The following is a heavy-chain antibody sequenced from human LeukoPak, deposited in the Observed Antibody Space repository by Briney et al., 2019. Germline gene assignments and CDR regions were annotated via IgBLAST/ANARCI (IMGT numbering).Heavy chain of an antibody. D-gene: IGHD2-2*01. CDR1: GFTFSSYA. J-gene: IGHJ4*02. Sequence: PGGSLRLSCAASGFTFSSYAMSWVRQAPGKGLECVSAMSGSGGSTYYGDSVKGRFTISRDNSKNTLYLQMNSLRAEDTAVYYCAKGGVVVIPAASYYFDYWGQGTLVTVSS. CDR2: MSGSGGST. CDR3: AKGGVVVIPAASYYFDY. V-gene: IGHV3-23*01.